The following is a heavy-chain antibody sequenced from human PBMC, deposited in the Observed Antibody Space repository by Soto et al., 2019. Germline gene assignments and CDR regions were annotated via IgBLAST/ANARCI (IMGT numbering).Heavy chain of an antibody. CDR2: IWYDGSNK. D-gene: IGHD4-17*01. V-gene: IGHV3-33*01. CDR1: GFTFSSYG. CDR3: ARGSGTVTTRGSYYYMDV. J-gene: IGHJ6*03. Sequence: GGSLRLSCAASGFTFSSYGMHWVRQAPGKGLEWVAVIWYDGSNKYYADSVKGRFTISRDNSKNTLYLQMNSLRAEDTAVYYCARGSGTVTTRGSYYYMDVWGKGTTVTVSS.